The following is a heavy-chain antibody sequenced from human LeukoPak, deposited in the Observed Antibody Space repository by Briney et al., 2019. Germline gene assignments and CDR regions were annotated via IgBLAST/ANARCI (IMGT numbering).Heavy chain of an antibody. D-gene: IGHD3-16*01. J-gene: IGHJ6*02. CDR3: ASGTIGGMDV. CDR1: GGTFSSYA. Sequence: SVKVSCKASGGTFSSYAISWVRQAPGQGLEWMGRIIPIFGIANYAQKFQGRVTITAGKSTSTAYMELSSLRSEDTAVYYCASGTIGGMDVWGQGTTVTVSS. V-gene: IGHV1-69*04. CDR2: IIPIFGIA.